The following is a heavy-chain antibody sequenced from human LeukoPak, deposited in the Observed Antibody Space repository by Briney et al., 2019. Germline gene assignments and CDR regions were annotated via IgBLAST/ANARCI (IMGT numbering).Heavy chain of an antibody. Sequence: SETLSLTCAVYGGSFSGYYWSWIRQPPGKGLEWIGEINHSGSTNYNPSLKSRVTISGDTSKKQFSLKLSSVTAADTAVYYCVTYYYGSSAPKRNYWGQGILVTVSA. D-gene: IGHD3-22*01. CDR1: GGSFSGYY. CDR3: VTYYYGSSAPKRNY. V-gene: IGHV4-34*01. CDR2: INHSGST. J-gene: IGHJ4*02.